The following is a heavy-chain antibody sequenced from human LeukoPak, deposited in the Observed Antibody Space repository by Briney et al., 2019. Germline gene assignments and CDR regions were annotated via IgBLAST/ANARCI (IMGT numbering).Heavy chain of an antibody. CDR1: GYTFTGYS. CDR3: ARDLSIAAPGTDFDY. D-gene: IGHD6-13*01. Sequence: ASVKVSCKASGYTFTGYSVHWVRQAPGQGLEWMGWINPNSGGTKYALKFQGRVTMTRDTSISTAYMELSRLTSDDTAVYYCARDLSIAAPGTDFDYWGQGTLVAVSS. V-gene: IGHV1-2*02. J-gene: IGHJ4*02. CDR2: INPNSGGT.